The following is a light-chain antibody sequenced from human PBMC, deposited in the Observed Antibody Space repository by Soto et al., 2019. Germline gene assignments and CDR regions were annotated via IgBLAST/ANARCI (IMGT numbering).Light chain of an antibody. J-gene: IGKJ1*01. CDR1: QIISSY. CDR2: AAS. V-gene: IGKV1-39*01. CDR3: QQYSSFPWT. Sequence: DIHMTQSPSSLSASVGDRVTITCRASQIISSYLNWYQQKPGKAPKLLIYAASSLQSGVPSRFSGSVSGTDFTLTISSLQPEDFATYYCQQYSSFPWTFGQGTQVDIK.